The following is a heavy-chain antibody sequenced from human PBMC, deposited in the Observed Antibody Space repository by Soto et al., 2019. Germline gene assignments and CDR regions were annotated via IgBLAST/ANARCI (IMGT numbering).Heavy chain of an antibody. Sequence: EVQLLESGGGLVQPGGSLRLSCAASGFTFSSYAMCWVRQAPGKGLEGVAAISGSGGSTYDAVSVKGRFTISRDNSKNTQKLQKNSLRAEDTAVYYCAKDGSWWILTGYSDAFDIWGPGTMVTLSS. J-gene: IGHJ3*02. D-gene: IGHD3-9*01. CDR3: AKDGSWWILTGYSDAFDI. V-gene: IGHV3-23*01. CDR1: GFTFSSYA. CDR2: ISGSGGST.